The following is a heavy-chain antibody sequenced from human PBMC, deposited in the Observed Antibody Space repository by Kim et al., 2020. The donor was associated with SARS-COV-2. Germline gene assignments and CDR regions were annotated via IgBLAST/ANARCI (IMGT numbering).Heavy chain of an antibody. D-gene: IGHD4-17*01. Sequence: SETLSLTCTVSGGSISSGSYYWSWIRQPAGKGLEWIGRIYTSGSTNYNPSLKSRVTISVDTSKNQFSLKLSSVTAADTAVYYCARDYPFVGDYEGGWFDPWGQGTLVTVSS. CDR3: ARDYPFVGDYEGGWFDP. J-gene: IGHJ5*02. V-gene: IGHV4-61*02. CDR2: IYTSGST. CDR1: GGSISSGSYY.